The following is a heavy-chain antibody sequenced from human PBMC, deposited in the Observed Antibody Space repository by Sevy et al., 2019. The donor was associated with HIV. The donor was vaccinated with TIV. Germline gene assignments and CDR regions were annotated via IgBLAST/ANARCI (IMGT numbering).Heavy chain of an antibody. Sequence: GGSLRLSCAASEFTLSGYSISWVRQAPGKGLEWVSSVTPGTDIYYGDSVRGRFTASRDNAKNSVYLQMNSLRDEDTAVYYCARDFLTGDRREAFDIWGQGTKVTVSS. CDR1: EFTLSGYS. CDR2: VTPGTDI. CDR3: ARDFLTGDRREAFDI. V-gene: IGHV3-21*06. D-gene: IGHD7-27*01. J-gene: IGHJ3*02.